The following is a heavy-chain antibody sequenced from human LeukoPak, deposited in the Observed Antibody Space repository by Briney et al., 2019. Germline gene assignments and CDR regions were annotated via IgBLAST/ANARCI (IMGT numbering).Heavy chain of an antibody. J-gene: IGHJ4*02. CDR2: IQQDGSEK. V-gene: IGHV3-7*01. Sequence: GGSLRLSCAASGFTFSSYWLSWVRQPPGKGLEWVANIQQDGSEKNYVDSVKGRFTISRDNGKNSLYLQMNSLRAEDTPVYYCSRPHLEHGDLFDYWGQGTLVTVSS. CDR1: GFTFSSYW. CDR3: SRPHLEHGDLFDY. D-gene: IGHD4-17*01.